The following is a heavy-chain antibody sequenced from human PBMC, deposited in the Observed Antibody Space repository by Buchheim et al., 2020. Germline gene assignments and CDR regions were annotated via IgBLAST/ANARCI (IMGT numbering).Heavy chain of an antibody. D-gene: IGHD3-10*01. Sequence: EVQVVESGGGLVKPGGSLRLSCAASGFTFSTSSMCWVRQAPGKGLEWVSFITSSGSHIYYADSVKGRFTISRDNAKNSLSLQMNRLRVEDTAVYYCARVSDGTGTRPIDYWGQGTL. CDR3: ARVSDGTGTRPIDY. J-gene: IGHJ4*02. CDR1: GFTFSTSS. V-gene: IGHV3-21*01. CDR2: ITSSGSHI.